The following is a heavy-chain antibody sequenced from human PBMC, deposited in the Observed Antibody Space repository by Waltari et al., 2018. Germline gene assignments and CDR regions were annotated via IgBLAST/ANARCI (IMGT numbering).Heavy chain of an antibody. CDR1: GFSSDW. CDR3: SKRLEI. V-gene: IGHV3-7*01. Sequence: EVQLVESGGGLVQPGGSLRLSCEASGFSSDWMDWVRQAPGKGLQWGANENQEGGEKYYLDSVKGLFTISRDNAKKLVYLEMNSLRAGDTAIYYCSKRLEIWGRGTMVAVSS. J-gene: IGHJ3*02. CDR2: ENQEGGEK.